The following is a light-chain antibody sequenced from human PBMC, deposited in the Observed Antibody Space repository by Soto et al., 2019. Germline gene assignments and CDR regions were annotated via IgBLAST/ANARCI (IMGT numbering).Light chain of an antibody. Sequence: DTQLTQSPSFMSASVGDRVTISCRASQGINSFLAWYQQKPGKAPNLLISAASTLRAGVPSRFSGSGSGTEFTLTISSLQPEDFATYYCQHLNTYPLTFGGGTKV. V-gene: IGKV1-9*01. J-gene: IGKJ4*01. CDR1: QGINSF. CDR2: AAS. CDR3: QHLNTYPLT.